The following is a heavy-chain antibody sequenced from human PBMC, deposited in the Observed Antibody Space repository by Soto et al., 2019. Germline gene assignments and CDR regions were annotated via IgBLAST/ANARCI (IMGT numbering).Heavy chain of an antibody. Sequence: SETLSLTCAVSGGSISSSNWWSWVRQPPGKGLEWIGEIYYSGSTNYNPSLKSRVTISVDTSKNQFSLKLSSVTAADTAVYYCARAVVITYYYGMDVWGQGTTVTVSS. D-gene: IGHD3-22*01. J-gene: IGHJ6*02. V-gene: IGHV4-4*02. CDR2: IYYSGST. CDR1: GGSISSSNW. CDR3: ARAVVITYYYGMDV.